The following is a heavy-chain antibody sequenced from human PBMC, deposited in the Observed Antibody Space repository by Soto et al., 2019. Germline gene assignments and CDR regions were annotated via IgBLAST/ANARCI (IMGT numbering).Heavy chain of an antibody. CDR2: IKSKTDDGTT. CDR1: GFTFSDAW. CDR3: TTGQHYDNVWVSVLY. J-gene: IGHJ4*02. V-gene: IGHV3-15*01. D-gene: IGHD3-16*01. Sequence: VGSLRLSCAASGFTFSDAWMSWVRQTPGKGLEWVGRIKSKTDDGTTDYAPPVKGRFTISRDDSKATLYLQMNSLKTEDTAVYYCTTGQHYDNVWVSVLYWGQGTPVTSPQ.